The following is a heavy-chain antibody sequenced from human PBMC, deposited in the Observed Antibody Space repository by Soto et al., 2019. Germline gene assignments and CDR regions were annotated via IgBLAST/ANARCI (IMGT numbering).Heavy chain of an antibody. CDR2: ISSSGSTI. Sequence: GGSLRLSCAASGFTFSSYEMNWVRQAPGKGLEWVSYISSSGSTIYYADSVKGRFTISRDNAKNPLYLQMNSLRAEDTAVYYCARDSGYDTLDYWGQGTLVTVSS. CDR3: ARDSGYDTLDY. D-gene: IGHD5-12*01. J-gene: IGHJ4*02. CDR1: GFTFSSYE. V-gene: IGHV3-48*03.